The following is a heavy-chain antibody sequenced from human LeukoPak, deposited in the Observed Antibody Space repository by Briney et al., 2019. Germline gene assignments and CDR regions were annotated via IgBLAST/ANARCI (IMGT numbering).Heavy chain of an antibody. CDR3: ARDPLGYSGYDKEFDY. CDR1: GYTFTSNY. J-gene: IGHJ4*02. V-gene: IGHV1-46*01. D-gene: IGHD5-12*01. CDR2: ISPSGGST. Sequence: ASVKVSCKAFGYTFTSNYMHWVRQAPGQGPEWMGVISPSGGSTTYAQKFQGRVTLTRDMSTSTDYLELSSLRSEDTAVYYCARDPLGYSGYDKEFDYWGQGTLVTVSS.